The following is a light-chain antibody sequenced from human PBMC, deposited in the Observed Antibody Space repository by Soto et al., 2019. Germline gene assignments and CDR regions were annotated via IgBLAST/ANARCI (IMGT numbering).Light chain of an antibody. J-gene: IGKJ1*01. V-gene: IGKV1-5*03. CDR2: KAS. CDR3: QQYNSYRT. Sequence: DIQMTQSPSTLSASVGDRVTITCRASQSISSWLAWYQQKPWKAPKLLIYKASSLERGVPSRFSGSGSGTEFTLTNSSLQPDDFAAYYCQQYNSYRTFGQGTKVEIK. CDR1: QSISSW.